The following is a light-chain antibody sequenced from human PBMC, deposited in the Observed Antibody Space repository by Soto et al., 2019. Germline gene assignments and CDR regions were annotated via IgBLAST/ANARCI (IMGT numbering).Light chain of an antibody. CDR1: QSVSGTY. CDR2: GAS. V-gene: IGKV3-20*01. J-gene: IGKJ2*01. Sequence: EIVLTQSPGTLSLSPGGRATLSCRASQSVSGTYLAWYQQKPGQAPRLLIFGASSRAAGIPDRFSGSGSGTDFTLTISRLEPEDFAVYYCQQYGTSRTFGQGTKLEIK. CDR3: QQYGTSRT.